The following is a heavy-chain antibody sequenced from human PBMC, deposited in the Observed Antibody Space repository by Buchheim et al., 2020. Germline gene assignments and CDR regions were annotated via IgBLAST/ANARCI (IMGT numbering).Heavy chain of an antibody. V-gene: IGHV3-30*04. J-gene: IGHJ4*02. CDR3: AKDSGSYGDYFDY. D-gene: IGHD1-26*01. CDR2: ISYDGSNK. CDR1: GFTFSSYA. Sequence: QMQLVESGGGVVQPGRSLRLSCAASGFTFSSYAMHWVRQAPGKGLEWVAVISYDGSNKYYADSVKGRFTISRDNSKNTLYLQMNSLRAEDTAVYYCAKDSGSYGDYFDYWGQGTL.